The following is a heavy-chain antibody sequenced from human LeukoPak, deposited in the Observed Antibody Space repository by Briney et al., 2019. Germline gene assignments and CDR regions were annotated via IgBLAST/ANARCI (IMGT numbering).Heavy chain of an antibody. V-gene: IGHV3-23*01. D-gene: IGHD6-13*01. Sequence: PGGSLRLSCAASGFTFSHYGMTWVRQAPGKGLEWVSAISGSGGSTYYADSVKGRFTISRDNSKNTLYLQMNSLRAEDTAVYYCANKAAAGTGAYYFDYWGQGTLVTVSS. CDR1: GFTFSHYG. CDR2: ISGSGGST. J-gene: IGHJ4*02. CDR3: ANKAAAGTGAYYFDY.